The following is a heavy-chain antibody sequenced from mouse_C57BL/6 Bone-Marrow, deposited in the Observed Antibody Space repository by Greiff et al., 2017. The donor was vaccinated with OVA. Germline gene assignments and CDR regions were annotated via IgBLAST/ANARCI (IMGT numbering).Heavy chain of an antibody. V-gene: IGHV1-54*01. CDR1: GYAFTNYL. CDR3: AGRAPFYYYGSSYGY. Sequence: QVQLQQSGAELVRPGTSVKVSCKASGYAFTNYLIEWVKQRPGQGLEWIGVINPGSGGTNYNEKFKGKATLTADKSSSTAYMQLSSLTSEDSAVYYCAGRAPFYYYGSSYGYWGQGTTLTVSS. CDR2: INPGSGGT. J-gene: IGHJ2*01. D-gene: IGHD1-1*01.